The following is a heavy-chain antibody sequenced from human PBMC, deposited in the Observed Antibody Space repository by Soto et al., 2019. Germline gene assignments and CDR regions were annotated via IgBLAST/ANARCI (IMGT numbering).Heavy chain of an antibody. Sequence: GSLRLSCVASGITFGSRAMSWVPQAPGEGLEWVSTITNTGGDAKYADSVRGRFTISRDNSKNTLYLQMNSLRPEDTAVHYCAREWSVANPGYWGQGTQVTVSS. D-gene: IGHD5-12*01. CDR1: GITFGSRA. CDR2: ITNTGGDA. CDR3: AREWSVANPGY. V-gene: IGHV3-23*01. J-gene: IGHJ4*02.